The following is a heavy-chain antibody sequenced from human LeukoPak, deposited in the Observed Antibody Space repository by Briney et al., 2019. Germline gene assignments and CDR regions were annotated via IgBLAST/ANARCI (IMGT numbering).Heavy chain of an antibody. V-gene: IGHV3-74*01. Sequence: GGSLRLSCAASGFTFSSYWMHWVRQTPGKGLIYISRINNDGSSANYADSVRGRFTISRDNSKNTLYLQMISLRVEDTAVYYCARGQFRLSDYDSSGFDYWGQGTLVTVSS. J-gene: IGHJ4*02. D-gene: IGHD3-22*01. CDR2: INNDGSSA. CDR3: ARGQFRLSDYDSSGFDY. CDR1: GFTFSSYW.